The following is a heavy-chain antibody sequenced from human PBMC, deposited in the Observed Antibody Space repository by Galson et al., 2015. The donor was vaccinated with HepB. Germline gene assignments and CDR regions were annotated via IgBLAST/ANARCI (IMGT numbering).Heavy chain of an antibody. Sequence: SLRLSCAASGFSFSDYGMHWVRQAPGKGLEWVAVIVHDGSNKYYADSVKGRFTVSRDNSKNTLCLQMDSLRAEDTAVYYCARDPSGVTIFGVVLQYYYYYGMDVWGQGTTVTVSS. CDR2: IVHDGSNK. V-gene: IGHV3-33*05. J-gene: IGHJ6*02. CDR3: ARDPSGVTIFGVVLQYYYYYGMDV. CDR1: GFSFSDYG. D-gene: IGHD3-3*01.